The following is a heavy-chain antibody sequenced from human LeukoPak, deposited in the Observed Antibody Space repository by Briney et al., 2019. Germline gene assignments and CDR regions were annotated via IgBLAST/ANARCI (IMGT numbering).Heavy chain of an antibody. D-gene: IGHD5-12*01. CDR1: GGSFSGYY. J-gene: IGHJ3*02. CDR3: ARVRSGYDYELGAFDI. V-gene: IGHV4-34*01. CDR2: INHSGST. Sequence: SETLSLTCAVYGGSFSGYYWSWIRQPPGKGLEWIGEINHSGSTNYNPSLKSRVTISVDTSKNQFSLKLSSVTAADTAVYYCARVRSGYDYELGAFDIWGQGTMVTVSS.